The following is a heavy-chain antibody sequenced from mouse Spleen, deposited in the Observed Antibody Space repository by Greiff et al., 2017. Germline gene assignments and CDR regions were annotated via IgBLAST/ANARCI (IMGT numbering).Heavy chain of an antibody. CDR3: ARRGWDEDY. CDR2: INPGSGGT. V-gene: IGHV1-54*01. Sequence: VQLQQSGPELVKPGASVKISCKASGYAFTNYLIEWVKQRPGQGLEWIGVINPGSGGTNYNEKFKGKATLTADKSSSTAYMQLSSLTSEDSAVYFCARRGWDEDYWGQGTTLTVSS. D-gene: IGHD4-1*01. J-gene: IGHJ2*01. CDR1: GYAFTNYL.